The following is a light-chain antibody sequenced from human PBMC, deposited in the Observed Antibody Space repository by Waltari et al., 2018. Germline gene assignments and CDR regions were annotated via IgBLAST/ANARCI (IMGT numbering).Light chain of an antibody. Sequence: QAVLTQPPSVSAAPGQTVTISCSGTTSNIGDNYVSWYQQFPGTAPKLLSYDGYSRPSGIPDRFSGSKSGTSATLTITGLQTGDEADYYCGTWDGSLSVGVFGGGTKLTVL. CDR1: TSNIGDNY. CDR3: GTWDGSLSVGV. V-gene: IGLV1-51*01. CDR2: DGY. J-gene: IGLJ2*01.